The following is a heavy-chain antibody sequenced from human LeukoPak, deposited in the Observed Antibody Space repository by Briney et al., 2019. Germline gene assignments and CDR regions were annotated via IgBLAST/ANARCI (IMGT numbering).Heavy chain of an antibody. Sequence: ASVKVSCKASGYTFTSYYMHWVRQAPGQGLEWMGGIIPIFGTANYAQKFQGRVTITADESTSTAYMELSSLRSEDTAVYYCARDRVSYDILTGYFDYWGQGTLVTVSS. CDR3: ARDRVSYDILTGYFDY. V-gene: IGHV1-69*13. CDR1: GYTFTSYY. CDR2: IIPIFGTA. D-gene: IGHD3-9*01. J-gene: IGHJ4*02.